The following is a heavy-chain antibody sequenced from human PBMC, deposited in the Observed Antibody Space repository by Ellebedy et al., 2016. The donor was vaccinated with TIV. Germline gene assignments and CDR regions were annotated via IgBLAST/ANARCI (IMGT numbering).Heavy chain of an antibody. J-gene: IGHJ4*02. CDR2: ISYNSDRT. CDR1: GFTFSGYA. CDR3: AKAYGVQFDF. Sequence: GESLKISXAASGFTFSGYAMSWVRQAPGKGLEWVSSISYNSDRTYYADSVKGRFTISRDNSKNTLYLQMNSLRVEDTAVYYCAKAYGVQFDFWGQGTLITVSS. V-gene: IGHV3-23*01. D-gene: IGHD4-17*01.